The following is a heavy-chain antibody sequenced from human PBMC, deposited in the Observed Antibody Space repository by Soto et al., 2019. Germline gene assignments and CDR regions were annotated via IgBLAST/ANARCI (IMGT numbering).Heavy chain of an antibody. Sequence: QVQLVQSGAEVKKPGASVKLSCKASGYTFINYYIHWVRQAPGQGLEWMGIFNPTSGSTNYAQKFQGRVTLTMDTSTRTVYMELSCLRFDDTAVYYCARDLAAGDYWGQGTLVTVSS. V-gene: IGHV1-46*01. J-gene: IGHJ4*02. CDR2: FNPTSGST. CDR1: GYTFINYY. D-gene: IGHD6-13*01. CDR3: ARDLAAGDY.